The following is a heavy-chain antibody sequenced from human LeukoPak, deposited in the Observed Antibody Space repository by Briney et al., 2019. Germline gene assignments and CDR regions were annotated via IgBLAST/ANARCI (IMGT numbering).Heavy chain of an antibody. CDR3: AREDMWAFDI. CDR1: GFIFSHYW. V-gene: IGHV3-7*01. Sequence: PGGSLRLSCAASGFIFSHYWMSWVRQAPGRGLEWVANIKPDGSEKDYVDFVKGRFTISRDNAKNSLYLQMDSLRAEETAVYFCAREDMWAFDIWGQGTMVTVSS. J-gene: IGHJ3*02. D-gene: IGHD2-15*01. CDR2: IKPDGSEK.